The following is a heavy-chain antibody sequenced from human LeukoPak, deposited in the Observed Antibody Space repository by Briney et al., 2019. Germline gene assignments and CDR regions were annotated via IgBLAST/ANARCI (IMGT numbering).Heavy chain of an antibody. Sequence: GGSLRLSCAASGFTFSSYGMHWVRQAPGKGLEWLAVIWYDGSNKYYADSVKGRFTISRDNSKNTLYLQMNSLRAEDTAVYYCAKKGSSSWYVDYWGQGTLVTVSS. J-gene: IGHJ4*02. CDR1: GFTFSSYG. CDR3: AKKGSSSWYVDY. V-gene: IGHV3-33*06. CDR2: IWYDGSNK. D-gene: IGHD6-13*01.